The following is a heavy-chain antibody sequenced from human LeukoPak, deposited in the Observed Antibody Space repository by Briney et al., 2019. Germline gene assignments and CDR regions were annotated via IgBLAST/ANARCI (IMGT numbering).Heavy chain of an antibody. D-gene: IGHD3-10*01. CDR1: GGSISSGGYY. V-gene: IGHV4-31*03. Sequence: SQTLSLTCTVSGGSISSGGYYWSWIRQHPGKGLEWIGYIYYSGGTYYNPSLKSRVTISVDTSKNQFSLKLSSVTAADTAVYYCARDSSLSRGAIDYWGQGTLVTVSS. CDR3: ARDSSLSRGAIDY. CDR2: IYYSGGT. J-gene: IGHJ4*02.